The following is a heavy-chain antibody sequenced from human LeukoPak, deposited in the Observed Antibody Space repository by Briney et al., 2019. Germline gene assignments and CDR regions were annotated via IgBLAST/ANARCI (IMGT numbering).Heavy chain of an antibody. J-gene: IGHJ3*02. CDR1: GGSISSYY. D-gene: IGHD1-7*01. Sequence: SETLSLTCTVSGGSISSYYWSWIRQPPGKRLEWIGYIYYSGTINYNPSLMSRVTISVDTSKNQFSLKLSSVTAADTAVYYCARERTNDGFDIWGQGTMVTVSS. CDR2: IYYSGTI. V-gene: IGHV4-59*01. CDR3: ARERTNDGFDI.